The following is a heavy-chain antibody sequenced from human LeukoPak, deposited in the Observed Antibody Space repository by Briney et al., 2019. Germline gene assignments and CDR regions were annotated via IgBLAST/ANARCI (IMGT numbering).Heavy chain of an antibody. D-gene: IGHD6-19*01. CDR2: IDWDDDK. J-gene: IGHJ6*04. CDR3: ARILCSGWTPTPRDV. CDR1: GFSLSTSGMC. V-gene: IGHV2-70*11. Sequence: SGPALVKPTQTLTLTCTFSGFSLSTSGMCVSWIRQPPGKALEWLARIDWDDDKYYSTSLKTRLTISKDTSKNQVVLTMTNMDPVGTATYYCARILCSGWTPTPRDVWGKGTTVTVSS.